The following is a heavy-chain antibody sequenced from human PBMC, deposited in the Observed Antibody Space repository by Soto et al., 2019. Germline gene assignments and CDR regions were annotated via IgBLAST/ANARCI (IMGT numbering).Heavy chain of an antibody. CDR1: GYTFTGYY. J-gene: IGHJ3*02. CDR3: ARAYYHEAFDI. D-gene: IGHD2-8*01. Sequence: ASVKDSCKASGYTFTGYYMHWVRQAPGQGLEWMGWINPNSGGTNYAQKFQGWVTMTRDTSISTAYMELSRLRSDDTAVYYCARAYYHEAFDIWGQGTMVTVSS. CDR2: INPNSGGT. V-gene: IGHV1-2*04.